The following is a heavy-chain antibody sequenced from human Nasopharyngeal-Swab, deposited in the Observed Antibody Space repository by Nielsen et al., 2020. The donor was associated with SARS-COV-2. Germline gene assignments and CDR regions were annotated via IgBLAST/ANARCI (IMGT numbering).Heavy chain of an antibody. Sequence: ASVKVSCKASGYTFTSYYMHWVRQAPGQGLEWMGIINPSGGSTSYAQKFQGRVTMTRDTSTSTVYMELSSLSSEDTAVYYCARSLNIVVVVAAKDYYYYGMDVWGQGTTVTVSS. V-gene: IGHV1-46*01. CDR3: ARSLNIVVVVAAKDYYYYGMDV. J-gene: IGHJ6*02. CDR1: GYTFTSYY. CDR2: INPSGGST. D-gene: IGHD2-15*01.